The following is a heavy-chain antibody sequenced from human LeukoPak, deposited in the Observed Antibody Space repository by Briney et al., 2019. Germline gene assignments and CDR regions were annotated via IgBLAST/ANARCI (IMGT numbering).Heavy chain of an antibody. CDR3: TRRREYKHAFDL. CDR2: IFYSGST. Sequence: SSETLSLTCTVSGGSISGYYWSWIRQPPGKGLEWIGYIFYSGSTSYNPSLTTRVTISVDTSKNQFSPQLSSVTAADTAMYYCTRRREYKHAFDLWGQGTMVTVSS. CDR1: GGSISGYY. J-gene: IGHJ3*01. V-gene: IGHV4-59*08. D-gene: IGHD6-6*01.